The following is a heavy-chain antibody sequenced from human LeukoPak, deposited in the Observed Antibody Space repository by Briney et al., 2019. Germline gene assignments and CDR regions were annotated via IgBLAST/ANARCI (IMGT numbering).Heavy chain of an antibody. D-gene: IGHD3-22*01. V-gene: IGHV4-34*01. Sequence: PSETLSLTCAVYGGSFSGYYWSWIRQPPGKGLEWIGEINHSGSTNYNPSLKSRVTISVDTSKNQFSLKLSSVTAAHTAVYYCARGAEIYYYDSSGYYCDYWGQGTLVTVSS. CDR3: ARGAEIYYYDSSGYYCDY. CDR1: GGSFSGYY. J-gene: IGHJ4*02. CDR2: INHSGST.